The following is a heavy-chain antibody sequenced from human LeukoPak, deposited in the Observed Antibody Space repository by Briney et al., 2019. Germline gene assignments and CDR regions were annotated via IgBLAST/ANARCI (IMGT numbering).Heavy chain of an antibody. V-gene: IGHV4-34*01. CDR2: INHSGST. D-gene: IGHD3-10*01. J-gene: IGHJ4*02. CDR1: GGSFSGYY. Sequence: SETLSLTCAVYGGSFSGYYWSWICQPPGKGLEWIGEINHSGSTNYNPSLKSRVTISVDTSKNQFSLKLSSVTAADTAVYYCARAGGIWFGELFAGYYFDYWGQGTLVTVSS. CDR3: ARAGGIWFGELFAGYYFDY.